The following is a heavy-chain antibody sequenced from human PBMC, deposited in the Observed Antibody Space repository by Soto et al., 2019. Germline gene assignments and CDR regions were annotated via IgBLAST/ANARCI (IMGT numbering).Heavy chain of an antibody. CDR1: GYRFSSYW. CDR2: IYPGDSDT. Sequence: GEFLKISCKGSGYRFSSYWIGWVRPMPGKGLEWMGIIYPGDSDTRYSPSFQGQVTISADKSISTAYLQWSSLKASDTAMYYCARHGVGDILTGQPDYWGQGTLVTVSS. V-gene: IGHV5-51*01. CDR3: ARHGVGDILTGQPDY. D-gene: IGHD3-9*01. J-gene: IGHJ4*02.